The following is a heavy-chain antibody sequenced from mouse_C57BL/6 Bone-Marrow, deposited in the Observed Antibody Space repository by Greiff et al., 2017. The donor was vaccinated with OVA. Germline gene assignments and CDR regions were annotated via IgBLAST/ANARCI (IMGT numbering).Heavy chain of an antibody. V-gene: IGHV14-4*01. J-gene: IGHJ2*01. CDR2: IGPENGDT. CDR3: TSYGNSDY. Sequence: EVQLQQSGAELVRPGASVKLSCTASGFNIKDDYMHWVQQRPEQGLEWIGWIGPENGDTEYASKFQGKATITTDPYTNTASLQLSSLTSEDAAIYYCTSYGNSDYWGQGTTLTVSS. CDR1: GFNIKDDY. D-gene: IGHD2-1*01.